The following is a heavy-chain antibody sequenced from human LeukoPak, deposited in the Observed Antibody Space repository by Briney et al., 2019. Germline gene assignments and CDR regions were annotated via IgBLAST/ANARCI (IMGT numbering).Heavy chain of an antibody. D-gene: IGHD1-14*01. Sequence: SETLSLTCTVSGGSISSGSYYWSWIRQPAGKGLEWIGRIYTSGSTNYNPSLKSRVTISVDTSKNQFSLKLSSVTAADTAVYYCARDGPPGSFDYWGQGTLVTVSS. CDR3: ARDGPPGSFDY. CDR1: GGSISSGSYY. V-gene: IGHV4-61*02. J-gene: IGHJ4*02. CDR2: IYTSGST.